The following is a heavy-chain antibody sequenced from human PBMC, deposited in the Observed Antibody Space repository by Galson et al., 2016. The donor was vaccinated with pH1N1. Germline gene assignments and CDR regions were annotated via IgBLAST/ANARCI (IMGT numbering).Heavy chain of an antibody. CDR3: AKMARTSGPDSEYYFDF. CDR1: GYSISSGYY. Sequence: LSLTCGVSGYSISSGYYWGWIRQPPGKGLEWIGTMYHSGSIHHNPSLKSRVTISVDTSKNQFSLKLSSVTAADTAVYYCAKMARTSGPDSEYYFDFWGQGMLVTVSS. D-gene: IGHD1-1*01. J-gene: IGHJ4*02. CDR2: MYHSGSI. V-gene: IGHV4-38-2*01.